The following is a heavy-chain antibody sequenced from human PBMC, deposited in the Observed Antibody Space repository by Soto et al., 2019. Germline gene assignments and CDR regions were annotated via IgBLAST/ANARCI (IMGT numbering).Heavy chain of an antibody. J-gene: IGHJ2*01. D-gene: IGHD3-16*01. CDR3: ARPFQSWPGGWYFDL. Sequence: QVQLVQSGAEVKKPGSSVKVSCKASGGTFSSYSIHWVRQAPGQGLEWMGGIIPIFGTANYAQTVQGRVTLTADESTSTAHMELSSLRNEDTAVYYCARPFQSWPGGWYFDLWGRGTLVTVSS. CDR2: IIPIFGTA. V-gene: IGHV1-69*01. CDR1: GGTFSSYS.